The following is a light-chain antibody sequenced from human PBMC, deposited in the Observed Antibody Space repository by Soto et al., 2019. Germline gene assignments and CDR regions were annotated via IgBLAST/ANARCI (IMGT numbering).Light chain of an antibody. CDR3: QQYGSSPT. V-gene: IGKV3-20*01. CDR2: GAS. J-gene: IGKJ4*01. CDR1: QSVISSY. Sequence: EIVMTQSPATLSVSPGERATLSCRASQSVISSYVAWYQQKPGQAPRLLIFGASTRATGIPDRFSGSGSGTDFTLTISRLEPEDFAVYYCQQYGSSPTFGGGTKVDIK.